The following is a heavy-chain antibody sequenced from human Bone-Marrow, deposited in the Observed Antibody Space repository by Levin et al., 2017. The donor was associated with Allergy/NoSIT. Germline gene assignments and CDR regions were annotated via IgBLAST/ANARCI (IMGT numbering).Heavy chain of an antibody. Sequence: GGSLRLSCAASGFTFDDYTMHWVRQPPGKSLEWVSLISWDGGVTYYADAVKGRFTISRDNNKNSLYLQMNSLGPEDTALYYCAKYTSADVLTGYFENWGQGTLVTVSS. V-gene: IGHV3-43*01. J-gene: IGHJ4*02. CDR3: AKYTSADVLTGYFEN. CDR2: ISWDGGVT. CDR1: GFTFDDYT. D-gene: IGHD3-9*01.